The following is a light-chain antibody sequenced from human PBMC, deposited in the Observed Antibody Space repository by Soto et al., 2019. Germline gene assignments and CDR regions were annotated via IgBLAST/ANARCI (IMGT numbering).Light chain of an antibody. Sequence: EIVLAQSPGTLSLSPGESATLSCRVSQSVSSSFLAWYQQKPGQAPRLLIYDASNRATGLPARFSGSGSGTDFTLTISSLEPEDFAVYYCQQRSNWLSITFGQGRRLEVK. CDR1: QSVSSS. V-gene: IGKV3-11*01. J-gene: IGKJ5*01. CDR3: QQRSNWLSIT. CDR2: DAS.